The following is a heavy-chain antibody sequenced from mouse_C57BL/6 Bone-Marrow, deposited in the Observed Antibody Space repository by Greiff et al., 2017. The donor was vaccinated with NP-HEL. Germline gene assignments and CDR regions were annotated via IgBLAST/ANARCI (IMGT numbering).Heavy chain of an antibody. J-gene: IGHJ1*03. D-gene: IGHD2-1*01. CDR1: GFTFSSYA. CDR3: ARVYGNFDV. V-gene: IGHV5-4*01. CDR2: ISDGGSYT. Sequence: EVQLVESGGGLVKPGGSLKLSCAASGFTFSSYAMSWVRQTPEKRLEWVATISDGGSYTYYPDNVKGRFTISRDNAKNNLYLQMSHLKSEDTAMYYCARVYGNFDVWGTGTTVTASS.